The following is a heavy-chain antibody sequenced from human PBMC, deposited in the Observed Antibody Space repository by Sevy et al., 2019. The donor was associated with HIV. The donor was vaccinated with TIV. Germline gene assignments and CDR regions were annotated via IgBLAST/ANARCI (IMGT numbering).Heavy chain of an antibody. CDR3: AGVHRVAATYERWFDP. V-gene: IGHV4-59*01. CDR1: GGSISSYY. J-gene: IGHJ5*02. CDR2: IYYSGST. Sequence: SETLSLTCTVSGGSISSYYWSWIRQPPGKGLEWIGYIYYSGSTNYNPSLKSRVTISVDTSKNQFSLKLSSVTAADTAVYYCAGVHRVAATYERWFDPWGQGTLVTVSS. D-gene: IGHD2-15*01.